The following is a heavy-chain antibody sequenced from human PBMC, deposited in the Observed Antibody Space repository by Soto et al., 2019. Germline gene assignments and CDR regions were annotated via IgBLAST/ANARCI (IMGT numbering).Heavy chain of an antibody. CDR1: GFTFSTDS. V-gene: IGHV3-48*02. CDR2: ISTSGATR. Sequence: EVQLVESGGGLVQPGGSLRLSCVASGFTFSTDSMNWVRQAPGKGLEWVAHISTSGATRYYADSVQGRFTISRDNAKPSLYLQMDSLRNEDTAVYYCARFFGSGFDYWGQGTLVTVSS. D-gene: IGHD6-19*01. J-gene: IGHJ4*02. CDR3: ARFFGSGFDY.